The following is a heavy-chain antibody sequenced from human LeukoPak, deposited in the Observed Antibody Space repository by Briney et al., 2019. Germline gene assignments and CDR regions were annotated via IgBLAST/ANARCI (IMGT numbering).Heavy chain of an antibody. CDR3: ARGGGYDPFDY. CDR2: ISSSNSFI. Sequence: GGSLRLSCAASGFTFSSYWMSWVRQAPGKGLEWVSSISSSNSFIYYADSVKGRFTISRDNAKNSLYLRMNSLRAEDTAVYYCARGGGYDPFDYWGQGTLVTVSS. V-gene: IGHV3-21*01. J-gene: IGHJ4*02. CDR1: GFTFSSYW. D-gene: IGHD5-12*01.